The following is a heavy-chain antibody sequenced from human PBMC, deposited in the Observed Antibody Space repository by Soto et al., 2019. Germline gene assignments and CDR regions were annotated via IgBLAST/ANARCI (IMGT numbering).Heavy chain of an antibody. CDR3: ARKLYSSSWYWWFDP. CDR1: GFSLSNARMG. CDR2: IFSNDEK. J-gene: IGHJ5*02. Sequence: QVTLKESGPVLVKPTETLTLTCTISGFSLSNARMGVSWIRQPPGKALEWLAHIFSNDEKSYSTSPKSRLTISKDTSKSQVVLTMTNMDPVDTATYYCARKLYSSSWYWWFDPWGQGTLVTVSS. V-gene: IGHV2-26*03. D-gene: IGHD6-13*01.